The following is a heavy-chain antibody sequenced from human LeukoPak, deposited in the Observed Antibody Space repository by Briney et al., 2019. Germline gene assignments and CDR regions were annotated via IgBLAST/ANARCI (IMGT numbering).Heavy chain of an antibody. CDR2: IYNSGTT. D-gene: IGHD6-19*01. V-gene: IGHV4-59*01. Sequence: PSETLSLTCTVSGGSISGYYWSWIRQSPGKGLEWIGYIYNSGTTNYNPSLKSRVTISVDTPKHQFSLNLTSVTAADTAMYYCARAGSGWSLDYWGQGTLVTVSS. CDR3: ARAGSGWSLDY. CDR1: GGSISGYY. J-gene: IGHJ4*02.